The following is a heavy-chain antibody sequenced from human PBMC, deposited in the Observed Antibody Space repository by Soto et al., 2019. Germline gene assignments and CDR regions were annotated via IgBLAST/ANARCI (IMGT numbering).Heavy chain of an antibody. CDR3: ARLLWSRGDWFDP. J-gene: IGHJ5*02. Sequence: SETLSLTCTVSGGSISSSSYFWGWIRQPPGKGLEWIGNIYYSGSTYYNPSLKSRVTISVDMSENQFSLKLSSVTAADTAVYYCARLLWSRGDWFDPWGQGTLVTVSS. D-gene: IGHD3-10*01. CDR1: GGSISSSSYF. CDR2: IYYSGST. V-gene: IGHV4-39*01.